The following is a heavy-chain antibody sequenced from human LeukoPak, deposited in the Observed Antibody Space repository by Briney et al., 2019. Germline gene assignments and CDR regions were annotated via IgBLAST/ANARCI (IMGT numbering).Heavy chain of an antibody. CDR1: GFTFSSYS. CDR2: ISSSSSYI. Sequence: GGSLRLSCAASGFTFSSYSMNWVRQAPGKGPEWVSSISSSSSYIYYADSVKGRFTISRDNAKNSLYLQMNSLRAEDTAVYYCARGSRIRLYYYYYMDVWGKGTTVTVSS. V-gene: IGHV3-21*01. J-gene: IGHJ6*03. D-gene: IGHD4-17*01. CDR3: ARGSRIRLYYYYYMDV.